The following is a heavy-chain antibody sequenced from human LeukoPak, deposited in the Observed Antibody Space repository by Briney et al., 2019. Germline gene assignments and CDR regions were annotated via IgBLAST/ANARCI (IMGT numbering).Heavy chain of an antibody. CDR3: ARDPRIAVAGIFDY. CDR2: IFSSGST. Sequence: SETLSLTCTVSGGSIRDYYWSWIRQPPGRGLEWIGYIFSSGSTIYNPSLRSRLTISVDTSKNQFSLKLSSVTAADTAVYYCARDPRIAVAGIFDYWGQGTLVTVSS. J-gene: IGHJ4*02. D-gene: IGHD6-19*01. V-gene: IGHV4-4*08. CDR1: GGSIRDYY.